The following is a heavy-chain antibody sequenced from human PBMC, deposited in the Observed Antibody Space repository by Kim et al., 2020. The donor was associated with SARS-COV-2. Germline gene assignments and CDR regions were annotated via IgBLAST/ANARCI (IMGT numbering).Heavy chain of an antibody. CDR3: ARKNPTVTNYYYYGMDV. D-gene: IGHD4-17*01. Sequence: QGRVTITADESTSTAYMELSSLRSEDTAVYYCARKNPTVTNYYYYGMDVWGQGTTVTVSS. J-gene: IGHJ6*02. V-gene: IGHV1-69*01.